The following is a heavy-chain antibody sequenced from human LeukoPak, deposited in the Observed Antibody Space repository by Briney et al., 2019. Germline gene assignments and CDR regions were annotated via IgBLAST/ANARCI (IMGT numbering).Heavy chain of an antibody. CDR3: ARRALIVDYGDYGPYFDY. Sequence: PSETLSLTCTVSGGSISSYYWSWIRQPPGKGLEWIGYIYYSGSTNYNPSLKSRVTISIDTSKNQFSLKLSSVTAADTAVYYCARRALIVDYGDYGPYFDYWGQGTLVTVSS. D-gene: IGHD4-17*01. CDR1: GGSISSYY. CDR2: IYYSGST. J-gene: IGHJ4*02. V-gene: IGHV4-59*08.